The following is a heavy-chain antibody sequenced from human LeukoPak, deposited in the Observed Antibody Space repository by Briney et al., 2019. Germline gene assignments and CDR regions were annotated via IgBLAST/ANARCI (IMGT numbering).Heavy chain of an antibody. CDR2: ISYSGDN. V-gene: IGHV4-39*01. D-gene: IGHD5-24*01. CDR1: GGSVISSNYH. CDR3: TRLINGCPGDY. J-gene: IGHJ4*02. Sequence: PSETLSLTCGVSGGSVISSNYHWVWVRQPPGKGLDWIGSISYSGDNYYNPSLKSRVTISVDTSKNQFSLKVSSVTVADTAVYYCTRLINGCPGDYWGQGILVTASS.